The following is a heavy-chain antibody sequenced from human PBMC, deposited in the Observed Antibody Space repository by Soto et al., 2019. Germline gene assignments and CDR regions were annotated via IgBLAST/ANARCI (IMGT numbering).Heavy chain of an antibody. D-gene: IGHD4-17*01. CDR1: GYTFTSYG. V-gene: IGHV1-18*04. CDR2: ISPLKGRT. Sequence: QVPLVQSGPDLKRPGASMKVSCQASGYTFTSYGISWVRQAPGQGLEWMAWISPLKGRTQYSQKAQGRVTLSTDTSSTTAYMEMTTLRVDDTAVYYCAMDYGDRPEYFKHWGQGTLFTVS. CDR3: AMDYGDRPEYFKH. J-gene: IGHJ1*01.